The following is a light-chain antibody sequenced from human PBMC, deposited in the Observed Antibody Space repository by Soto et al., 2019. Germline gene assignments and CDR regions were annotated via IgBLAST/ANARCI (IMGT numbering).Light chain of an antibody. V-gene: IGKV1-39*01. CDR1: QSISNH. J-gene: IGKJ5*01. Sequence: THSPSSLSASVEDRVIITCRASQSISNHLNWYQQKPGKAPKLLIFAASSLQSGVPSRFSGSRSGPDFTLTISRLEPEDFAVYYCQQYGSSPPITFGQGTRLEIK. CDR2: AAS. CDR3: QQYGSSPPIT.